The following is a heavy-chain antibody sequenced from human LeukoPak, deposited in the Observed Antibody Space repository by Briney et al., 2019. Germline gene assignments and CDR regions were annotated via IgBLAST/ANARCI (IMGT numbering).Heavy chain of an antibody. CDR2: ISYDGRNK. D-gene: IGHD2-8*02. CDR3: SRSICTGKTCHPDY. CDR1: GFNFSNYG. J-gene: IGHJ4*02. Sequence: GEALRLSCAASGFNFSNYGMQWVRQAPGKGLEWVAFISYDGRNKDYADSVKGRFTISRDNSKNTFYLEMGSLRADDTGVYSCSRSICTGKTCHPDYWGPGTRVTVSS. V-gene: IGHV3-33*01.